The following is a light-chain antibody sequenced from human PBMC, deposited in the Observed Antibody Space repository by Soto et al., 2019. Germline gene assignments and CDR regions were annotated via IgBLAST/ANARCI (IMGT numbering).Light chain of an antibody. CDR2: GAS. J-gene: IGKJ1*01. CDR3: QQYGSSPWT. CDR1: QSVSSSY. Sequence: EIVLTQSPGTLSLSPGERATLSCRASQSVSSSYLAWYQQKPGQAPRPLIYGASSSAIGIPDRFSGSGSGTDFTLTISRLEPEAFAVYYCQQYGSSPWTFGQGTNVDIK. V-gene: IGKV3-20*01.